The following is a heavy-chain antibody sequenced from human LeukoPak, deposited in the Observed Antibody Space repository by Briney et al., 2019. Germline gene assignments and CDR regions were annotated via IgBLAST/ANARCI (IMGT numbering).Heavy chain of an antibody. Sequence: GGSLRLSCAASGFSFSNYDMSWVRQAPGKGLEWVSDVSNGGSRTYYADSVKGRLTISRDTSTNSLYLQMNSLRAEDTAVYYCAKGRIVGATSFDYWGQGTMVTVSS. CDR2: VSNGGSRT. CDR3: AKGRIVGATSFDY. V-gene: IGHV3-23*01. J-gene: IGHJ4*02. D-gene: IGHD1-26*01. CDR1: GFSFSNYD.